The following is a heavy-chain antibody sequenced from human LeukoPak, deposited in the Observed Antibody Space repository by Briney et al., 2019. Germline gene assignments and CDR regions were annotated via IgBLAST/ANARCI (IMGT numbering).Heavy chain of an antibody. V-gene: IGHV3-7*01. Sequence: GGSLRLSCAASGFTFSRYWMTWVHQAPGKGLEWVANIKQDGSGKYYVDSVKGRFTISRDNAKNSLYLQMNSLRAEDTAVYYCARDHGSWYYFDFWGQGTLVTVSS. CDR1: GFTFSRYW. D-gene: IGHD6-13*01. J-gene: IGHJ4*02. CDR2: IKQDGSGK. CDR3: ARDHGSWYYFDF.